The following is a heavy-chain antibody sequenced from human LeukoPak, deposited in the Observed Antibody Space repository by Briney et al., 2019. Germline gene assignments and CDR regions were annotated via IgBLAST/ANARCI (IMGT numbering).Heavy chain of an antibody. CDR3: ARVLNGKVATAPLGY. Sequence: ASVKVSCKASGYTFTGYYMHWVRQAPGQGLEWMGWINPNSGGTNYAQKFQGRVTMTRDTSISTAYMELSRLRSDDTAVYYCARVLNGKVATAPLGYWGRGTLVTVSS. V-gene: IGHV1-2*02. CDR1: GYTFTGYY. D-gene: IGHD5-12*01. J-gene: IGHJ4*02. CDR2: INPNSGGT.